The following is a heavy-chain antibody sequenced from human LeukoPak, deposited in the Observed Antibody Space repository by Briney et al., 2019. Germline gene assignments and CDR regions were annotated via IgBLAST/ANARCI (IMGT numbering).Heavy chain of an antibody. V-gene: IGHV1-2*02. D-gene: IGHD6-13*01. CDR2: INPNSGGT. CDR1: GYTFTGYY. Sequence: ASVKVSCKASGYTFTGYYMHWVRQAPGQGPEWMGWINPNSGGTNYAQKFQGRVTMTRDTSISTAYMELSRLRSDDTAVYYCARSPLAAAGRRMFDYWGQGTLVTVSS. J-gene: IGHJ4*02. CDR3: ARSPLAAAGRRMFDY.